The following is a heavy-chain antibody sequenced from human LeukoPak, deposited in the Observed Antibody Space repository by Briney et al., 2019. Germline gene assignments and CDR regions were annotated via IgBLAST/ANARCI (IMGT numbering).Heavy chain of an antibody. D-gene: IGHD3-10*01. CDR2: INPSGGST. J-gene: IGHJ5*02. V-gene: IGHV1-46*01. CDR1: GYTFTSYF. Sequence: ASVKVSCKASGYTFTSYFMHWVRQAPGQGLEWMGIINPSGGSTSYAQKFQGRVTMTRDTSTSTVYMELSSLRSEDTAVYFCARDSSPYYYGLGSYYNDNNWFDPWGQGTLVTVSS. CDR3: ARDSSPYYYGLGSYYNDNNWFDP.